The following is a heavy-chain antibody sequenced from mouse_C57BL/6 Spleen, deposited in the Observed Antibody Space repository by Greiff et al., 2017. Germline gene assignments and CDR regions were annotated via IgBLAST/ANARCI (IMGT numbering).Heavy chain of an antibody. CDR3: AGGDYDYEDYAMDY. D-gene: IGHD2-4*01. J-gene: IGHJ4*01. V-gene: IGHV2-2*01. CDR1: GFSFTSYG. CDR2: IWSGGST. Sequence: QVQLKQSGPGLVQPSQSLSITCTVSGFSFTSYGVHWVRQSPGKGLEWLGVIWSGGSTGYNAAFISRLSISTDNSKSQVFFNMNSLQADDSAIYYCAGGDYDYEDYAMDYWGQGTSVTVSS.